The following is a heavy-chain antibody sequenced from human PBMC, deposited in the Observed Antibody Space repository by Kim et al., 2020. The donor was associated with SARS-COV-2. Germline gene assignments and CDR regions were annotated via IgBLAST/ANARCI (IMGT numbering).Heavy chain of an antibody. CDR2: IYYSGIT. V-gene: IGHV4-39*01. CDR3: ARSPEGGSRYFDY. D-gene: IGHD1-26*01. Sequence: SETLSLTYTVSGGSISSSSYYWGWIRQPPGKGLEWIGSIYYSGITYYNPSLKSRVTISVDTSKNQFSLKLSSVTAADTAVYYCARSPEGGSRYFDYWGQGTLVTVSS. CDR1: GGSISSSSYY. J-gene: IGHJ4*02.